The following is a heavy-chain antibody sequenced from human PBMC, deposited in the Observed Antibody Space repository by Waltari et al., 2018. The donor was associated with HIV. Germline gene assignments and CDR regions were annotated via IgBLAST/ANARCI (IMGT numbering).Heavy chain of an antibody. D-gene: IGHD3-22*01. CDR1: GYNFPTYG. Sequence: QVHLVQSGAELRKHGASVTVSCKASGYNFPTYGITWVRQAPGQGLEWMGWISGYNGDTKYAQKVRGRVTMTTDTSTSTAYLEMGSLRFDDTAVYYCARDHYYGSSGYYSDYWGQGTLVTVSS. V-gene: IGHV1-18*01. J-gene: IGHJ4*02. CDR2: ISGYNGDT. CDR3: ARDHYYGSSGYYSDY.